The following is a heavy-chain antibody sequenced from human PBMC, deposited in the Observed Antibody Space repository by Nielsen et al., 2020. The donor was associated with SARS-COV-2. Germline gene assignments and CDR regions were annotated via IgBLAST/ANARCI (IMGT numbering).Heavy chain of an antibody. D-gene: IGHD3-3*01. Sequence: GESLKISCVASGFTFSSYWMHWVRQAPGKGLVWVSRINSDGSSTSYADSVKGRFTISRDNAKNTLYLQMNSLRAEDTAVYYCALISGFWDYWGQGTLVTVSS. CDR3: ALISGFWDY. J-gene: IGHJ4*02. CDR1: GFTFSSYW. CDR2: INSDGSST. V-gene: IGHV3-74*01.